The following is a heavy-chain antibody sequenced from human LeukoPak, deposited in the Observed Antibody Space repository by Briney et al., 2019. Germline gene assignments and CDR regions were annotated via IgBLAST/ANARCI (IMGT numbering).Heavy chain of an antibody. Sequence: PSETLSLTCAVSGGSISSSNLWSWVRQPPGKGLEWIGEIYHSGSTNYNPSLKSRVTISVDKSKNQFSLKLSSVTAADTAVYYCARDDFVDTAMARFYYWGQGTLVTVSS. CDR1: GGSISSSNL. V-gene: IGHV4-4*02. CDR2: IYHSGST. J-gene: IGHJ4*02. CDR3: ARDDFVDTAMARFYY. D-gene: IGHD5-18*01.